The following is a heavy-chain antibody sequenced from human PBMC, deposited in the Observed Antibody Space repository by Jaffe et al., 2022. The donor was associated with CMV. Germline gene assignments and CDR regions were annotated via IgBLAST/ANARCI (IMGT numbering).Heavy chain of an antibody. CDR3: AKVETRITMIVVVRNDAFDI. Sequence: EVQLVESGGGLVQPGGSLRLSCAASGFTFSSYAMSWVRQAPGKGLEWVSAISGSGGSTYYADSVKGRFTISRDNSKNTLYLQMNSLRAEDTAVYYCAKVETRITMIVVVRNDAFDIWGQGTMVTVSS. CDR1: GFTFSSYA. CDR2: ISGSGGST. J-gene: IGHJ3*02. V-gene: IGHV3-23*04. D-gene: IGHD3-22*01.